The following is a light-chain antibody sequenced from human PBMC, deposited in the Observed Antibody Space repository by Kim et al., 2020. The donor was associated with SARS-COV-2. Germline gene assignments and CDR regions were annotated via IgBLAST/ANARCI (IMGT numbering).Light chain of an antibody. CDR1: KLGDKY. Sequence: SGSPGQTASITCSGDKLGDKYACWYQQKPGQSPVVVIYQDSKRPSGIPERFSGSNSGNTATLTISGTQAMDEADYYCQAWDSSTGVFGTGTKVTVL. CDR2: QDS. V-gene: IGLV3-1*01. CDR3: QAWDSSTGV. J-gene: IGLJ1*01.